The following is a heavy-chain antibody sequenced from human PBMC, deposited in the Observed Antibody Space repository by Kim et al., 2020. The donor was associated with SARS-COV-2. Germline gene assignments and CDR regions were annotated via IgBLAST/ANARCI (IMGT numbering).Heavy chain of an antibody. J-gene: IGHJ4*02. V-gene: IGHV3-23*01. Sequence: YYADAVKGRFTISRDNSKNTLYLQMNSLRAEDTAVYYCAKAQWGGYYFDYWGQGTLVTVSS. D-gene: IGHD6-19*01. CDR3: AKAQWGGYYFDY.